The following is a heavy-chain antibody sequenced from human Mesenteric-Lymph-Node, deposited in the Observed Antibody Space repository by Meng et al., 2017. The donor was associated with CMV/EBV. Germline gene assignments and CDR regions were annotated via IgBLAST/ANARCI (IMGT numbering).Heavy chain of an antibody. CDR3: ATQQQLAELDF. CDR2: ISPYSGHT. CDR1: GGTFSSHT. Sequence: SYKASGGTFSSHTITWVRQAPGQGLEWMGWISPYSGHTSYAQKVQDRVTMTTDTSTTTAYMKLRSLTSDDTAVYYCATQQQLAELDFWGQGTLVTVSS. J-gene: IGHJ4*02. D-gene: IGHD1-14*01. V-gene: IGHV1-18*01.